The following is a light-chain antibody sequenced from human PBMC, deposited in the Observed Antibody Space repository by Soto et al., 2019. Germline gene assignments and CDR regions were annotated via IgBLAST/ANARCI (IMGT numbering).Light chain of an antibody. J-gene: IGLJ1*01. Sequence: QSALTQPASVSGSPGQSIAISCTGTSSDVGAYNSVSWYQQYPGKAPKLMIHDVSNRPSGVSDRFSGSKSGNTASLTISGLQAEDEADYYCSSYTSSSSYVLGSGTKVTVL. CDR2: DVS. CDR3: SSYTSSSSYV. CDR1: SSDVGAYNS. V-gene: IGLV2-14*01.